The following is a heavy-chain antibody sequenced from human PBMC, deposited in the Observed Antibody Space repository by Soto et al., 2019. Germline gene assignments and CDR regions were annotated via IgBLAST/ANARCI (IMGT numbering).Heavy chain of an antibody. CDR1: GYTFTRYG. Sequence: ASVKVSCKASGYTFTRYGISWVRQAPGQGLEWMGWISGYNGKTNYAQKVQDRVTMTTDTSTSTVYMELSRLTSDDTAVYYCVREGDVPYYYYFDYWGQGTPVTVSS. CDR3: VREGDVPYYYYFDY. CDR2: ISGYNGKT. V-gene: IGHV1-18*01. J-gene: IGHJ4*02. D-gene: IGHD3-22*01.